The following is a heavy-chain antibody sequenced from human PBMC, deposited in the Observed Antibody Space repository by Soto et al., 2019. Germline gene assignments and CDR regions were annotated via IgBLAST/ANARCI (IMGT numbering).Heavy chain of an antibody. CDR3: AASGHTVDFDY. D-gene: IGHD4-17*01. Sequence: QMQLVQSGPEVKKPGTSVKVSCKASGFTFTSSAVQWVRQARGQRLEWIGWIVVGSGNTNYAQKFQERVTITRDMSTSTAYKELSSLRSEDTAVYYCAASGHTVDFDYWGQGTLVTVSS. J-gene: IGHJ4*02. V-gene: IGHV1-58*01. CDR1: GFTFTSSA. CDR2: IVVGSGNT.